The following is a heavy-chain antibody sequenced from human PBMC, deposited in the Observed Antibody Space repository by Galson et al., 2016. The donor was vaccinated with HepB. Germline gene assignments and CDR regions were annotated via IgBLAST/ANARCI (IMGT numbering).Heavy chain of an antibody. D-gene: IGHD1-1*01. V-gene: IGHV3-30-3*01. CDR3: AREPGRIQLYLHSFGMDV. J-gene: IGHJ6*02. CDR1: GFTFTSYA. CDR2: ISYDGNKQ. Sequence: SLRLSCAASGFTFTSYAMSWVRQAPGKGLEWVSVISYDGNKQYFAASVKGRFTISRDNSQNTLYLEMNSLRAEDTAVYYCAREPGRIQLYLHSFGMDVWGQGTTVTVSS.